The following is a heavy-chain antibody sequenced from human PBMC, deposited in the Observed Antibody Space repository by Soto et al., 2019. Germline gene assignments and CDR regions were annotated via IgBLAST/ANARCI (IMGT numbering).Heavy chain of an antibody. CDR3: ARDEWDIVVVQGFVDY. D-gene: IGHD2-2*01. Sequence: QPGGSLRLSCAASGFTFSSYWMSWVRQAPGKGLEWVANIKQDGSEKYYVDSVKGRFTISRDNAKNSLYLQMNSLRAEDTAVYYCARDEWDIVVVQGFVDYWGQGTLVTVSS. CDR2: IKQDGSEK. CDR1: GFTFSSYW. J-gene: IGHJ4*02. V-gene: IGHV3-7*01.